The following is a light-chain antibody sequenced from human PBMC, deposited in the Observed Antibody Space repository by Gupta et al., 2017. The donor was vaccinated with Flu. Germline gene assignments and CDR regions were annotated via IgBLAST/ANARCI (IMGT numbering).Light chain of an antibody. Sequence: GERATINCKSSQRVLYSSNTKNYLAWYQQKPGQPPKLLIYWASTRESGVPDRFSGSGSGTDFTLTISSLPAEDVAVYYCQQYYSTPVTFGQGT. V-gene: IGKV4-1*01. CDR3: QQYYSTPVT. CDR1: QRVLYSSNTKNY. CDR2: WAS. J-gene: IGKJ1*01.